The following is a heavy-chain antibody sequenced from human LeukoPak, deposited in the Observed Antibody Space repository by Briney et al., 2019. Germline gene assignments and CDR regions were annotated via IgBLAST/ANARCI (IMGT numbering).Heavy chain of an antibody. Sequence: GGSLGLSCAASGFTFSSYAMHWVRQAPGKGLEWVAVISYDGSNKYYADSVKGRFTISRDNSKNTLYLQMNSLRAEDTAVYYCAREPYDFWSGGLDYMDVWGKGTTVTVSS. V-gene: IGHV3-30*04. CDR2: ISYDGSNK. CDR3: AREPYDFWSGGLDYMDV. D-gene: IGHD3-3*01. CDR1: GFTFSSYA. J-gene: IGHJ6*03.